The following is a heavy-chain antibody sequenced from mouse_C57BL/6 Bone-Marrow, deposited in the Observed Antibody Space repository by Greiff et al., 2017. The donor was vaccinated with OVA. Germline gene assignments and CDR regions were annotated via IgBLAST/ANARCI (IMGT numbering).Heavy chain of an antibody. Sequence: EVKLVESGGGLVQSGRSLRLSCATSGFTFSDFYMEWVRQAPGKGLAWIAASSNKANDYTTEYSASVKGRFIVSRDTSQSILYLQMNALRAEDTAIYYCARDANDDYYVHWYFDVWGTGTTVTVSS. J-gene: IGHJ1*03. D-gene: IGHD2-3*01. CDR3: ARDANDDYYVHWYFDV. CDR1: GFTFSDFY. CDR2: SSNKANDYTT. V-gene: IGHV7-1*01.